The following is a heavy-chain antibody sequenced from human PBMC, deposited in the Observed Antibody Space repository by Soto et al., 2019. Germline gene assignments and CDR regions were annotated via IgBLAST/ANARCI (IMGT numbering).Heavy chain of an antibody. Sequence: GGSLRLSCSASGVTFSIFSMHWVRQAPGKGLEYVSGISSNGDSTYYADSVNGRFTISRDNSKNTLYLQMSSLRAVDTAVYYCVHPRSTVQIPPTWGQGTLVTVSS. CDR3: VHPRSTVQIPPT. V-gene: IGHV3-64D*06. CDR1: GVTFSIFS. D-gene: IGHD4-17*01. CDR2: ISSNGDST. J-gene: IGHJ5*02.